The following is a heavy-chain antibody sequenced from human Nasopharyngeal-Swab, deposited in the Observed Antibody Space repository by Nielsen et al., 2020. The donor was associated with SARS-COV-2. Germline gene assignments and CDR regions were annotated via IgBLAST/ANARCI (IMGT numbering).Heavy chain of an antibody. CDR3: ARVRDSSAWWGAFDF. V-gene: IGHV3-30-3*01. CDR1: GFIFSSYA. J-gene: IGHJ3*01. CDR2: MSHDGTKI. D-gene: IGHD6-19*01. Sequence: GESLKISCAASGFIFSSYAMHWVRQAPGKGLEWVSVMSHDGTKIYYADSVKGRFTLSRDKCKNTLYVHVNSLTTEDTGVYYCARVRDSSAWWGAFDFWGRGTMVTVSS.